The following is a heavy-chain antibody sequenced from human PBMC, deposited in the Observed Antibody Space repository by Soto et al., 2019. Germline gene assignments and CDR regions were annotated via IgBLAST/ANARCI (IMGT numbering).Heavy chain of an antibody. D-gene: IGHD4-17*01. V-gene: IGHV3-23*01. CDR1: GFSFRTFA. CDR3: AKGNYGDYGGFDP. Sequence: EVQVLESGGDFIQPGGSLRLSCAASGFSFRTFAMTWVRQAPGKGLEWVSTIISTGISTYYADSVKGRFTISRANSKNTLYLQMNSLRAEDSAVYYCAKGNYGDYGGFDPWGQGTLVTVSS. CDR2: IISTGIST. J-gene: IGHJ5*02.